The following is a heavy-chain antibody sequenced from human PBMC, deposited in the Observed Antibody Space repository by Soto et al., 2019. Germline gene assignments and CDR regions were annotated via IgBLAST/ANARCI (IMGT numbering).Heavy chain of an antibody. J-gene: IGHJ6*02. Sequence: EVQLVESGGGLVQPGGSLRLSCAASGFAFSTYWMHWFRQAPGKGLMWVSRIKFDGSSTYYGDSVKGRFTISRDDAKNTLFLQMNGLRVDDTAVYYCARGAKNVYAMDVWGQGTTVTVSS. CDR3: ARGAKNVYAMDV. V-gene: IGHV3-74*01. CDR2: IKFDGSST. D-gene: IGHD1-1*01. CDR1: GFAFSTYW.